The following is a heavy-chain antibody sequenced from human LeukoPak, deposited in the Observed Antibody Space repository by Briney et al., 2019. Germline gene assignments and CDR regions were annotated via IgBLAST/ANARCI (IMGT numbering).Heavy chain of an antibody. CDR2: ISSSSRYI. V-gene: IGHV3-21*01. CDR1: GFTFGSYS. D-gene: IGHD3-22*01. CDR3: ARGRHYYDSSGYLDYFDY. Sequence: GGALRLSCAASGFTFGSYSMNWVRQAPGKGLEWVASISSSSRYIYYADSVKGRFPISRDNAKNSLYLQMNSLRAEDTAVYYCARGRHYYDSSGYLDYFDYWGQGTLVTVSS. J-gene: IGHJ4*02.